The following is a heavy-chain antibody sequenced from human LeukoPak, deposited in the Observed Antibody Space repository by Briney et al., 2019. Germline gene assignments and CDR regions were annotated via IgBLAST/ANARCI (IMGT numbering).Heavy chain of an antibody. CDR3: AREVGSIAARPTVRPSLGY. CDR1: GYTFTGYY. V-gene: IGHV1-2*02. CDR2: INPNSGGT. Sequence: ASVKVSCKASGYTFTGYYMHWVRQAPGQGLEWMGWINPNSGGTNYAQKFQGRVNMTRDTSISTAYMELSRLRSDDTAVYYCAREVGSIAARPTVRPSLGYWGQGTLVTVSS. D-gene: IGHD6-6*01. J-gene: IGHJ4*02.